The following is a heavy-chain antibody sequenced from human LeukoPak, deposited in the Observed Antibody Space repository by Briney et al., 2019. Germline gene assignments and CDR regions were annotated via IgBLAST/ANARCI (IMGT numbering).Heavy chain of an antibody. V-gene: IGHV1-2*02. Sequence: ASVKVSCKASGYTFTGYYMHWVRQAPRQGLEWMGWINPNSGGTNYAQKFQGRVTMTRDTSISTAYMELSRLRSDDTAVYYCASLLGYCSSTSCDLGAFDIWGQGTMVTVSS. CDR3: ASLLGYCSSTSCDLGAFDI. J-gene: IGHJ3*02. D-gene: IGHD2-2*03. CDR2: INPNSGGT. CDR1: GYTFTGYY.